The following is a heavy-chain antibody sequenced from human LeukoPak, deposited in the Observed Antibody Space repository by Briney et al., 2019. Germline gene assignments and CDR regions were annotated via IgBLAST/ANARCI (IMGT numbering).Heavy chain of an antibody. CDR2: INWNGGST. D-gene: IGHD3-3*01. J-gene: IGHJ4*02. Sequence: PGGSLRLSCAASGFTFDDYAMNWVRQAPGKGLEWVSGINWNGGSTYYRDSVKGRFTISRDNAKNSLYLQMNSLRAEDTALYYCARVKGSGYRNSIDYWGQGTLVTDSS. CDR3: ARVKGSGYRNSIDY. CDR1: GFTFDDYA. V-gene: IGHV3-20*04.